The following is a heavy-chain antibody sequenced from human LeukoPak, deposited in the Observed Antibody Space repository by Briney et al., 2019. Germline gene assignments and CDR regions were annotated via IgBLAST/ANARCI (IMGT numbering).Heavy chain of an antibody. Sequence: SETLSLTCTVSGGSISSYYWSWIRQPPGKGLEWIGYIYYSGSTNYNPSLKSRVTISVDTSKNQFSLKLSSVTAADTAVYYCARSGYDLYYYGMDVWGQGTAVTVSS. CDR2: IYYSGST. CDR3: ARSGYDLYYYGMDV. D-gene: IGHD5-12*01. V-gene: IGHV4-59*01. CDR1: GGSISSYY. J-gene: IGHJ6*02.